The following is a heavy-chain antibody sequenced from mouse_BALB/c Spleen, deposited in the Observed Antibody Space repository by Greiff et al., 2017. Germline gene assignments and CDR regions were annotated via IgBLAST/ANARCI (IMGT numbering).Heavy chain of an antibody. D-gene: IGHD1-1*01. V-gene: IGHV2-9*02. Sequence: QVQLKESGPGLVAPSQSLSITCTVSGFSLTSYGVHWVRQPPGKGLEWLGVIWAGGSTNYNSALMSRLSISKDNSKSQVFLKMNSLQTDDTAMYYCARDYGRDAMDYWGQGTSVTFSS. CDR2: IWAGGST. CDR1: GFSLTSYG. CDR3: ARDYGRDAMDY. J-gene: IGHJ4*01.